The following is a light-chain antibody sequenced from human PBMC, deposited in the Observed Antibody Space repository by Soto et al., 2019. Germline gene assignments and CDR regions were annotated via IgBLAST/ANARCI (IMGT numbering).Light chain of an antibody. Sequence: QSALTQPASVSGSPGQSITIACTGTNRDVGSYNLVSWYQQRPGEAPKLIISEVRNRPSGISYRFTGSKSGNTASLTISGLQAEDEAHYYCSSFTSKSTLIFGGGTKLTVL. CDR1: NRDVGSYNL. V-gene: IGLV2-14*01. J-gene: IGLJ2*01. CDR2: EVR. CDR3: SSFTSKSTLI.